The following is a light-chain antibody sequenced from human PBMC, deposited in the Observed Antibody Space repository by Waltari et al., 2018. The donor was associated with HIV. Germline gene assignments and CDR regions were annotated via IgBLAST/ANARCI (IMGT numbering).Light chain of an antibody. V-gene: IGLV1-47*01. CDR3: AVWDNSLSAQV. J-gene: IGLJ3*02. CDR1: SSNIGNNY. CDR2: WNT. Sequence: QSVLTQSPSISGTPGQRVAISCSGSSSNIGNNYVSWYQQVPGTTPKRLIFWNTPRPSWVSDRFSGSVSGASASLAISWLRSDDEANYYCAVWDNSLSAQVFGGGTTLTVL.